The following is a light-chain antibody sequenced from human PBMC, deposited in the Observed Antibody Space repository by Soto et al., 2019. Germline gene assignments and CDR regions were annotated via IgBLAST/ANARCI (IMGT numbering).Light chain of an antibody. CDR3: QQYNSYPYT. J-gene: IGKJ2*01. Sequence: DIQMTQSPSTVSASVGDGVTITCRASQSISTGLAWYQQKPGKAPNLLIYDASTLESGGPSGFSGSGSGTEFTLTISSLQPDDSATYYCQQYNSYPYTFGQGTKLEIK. CDR2: DAS. CDR1: QSISTG. V-gene: IGKV1-5*01.